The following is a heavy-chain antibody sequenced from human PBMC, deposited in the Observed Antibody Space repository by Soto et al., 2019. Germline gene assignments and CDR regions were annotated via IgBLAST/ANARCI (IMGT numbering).Heavy chain of an antibody. J-gene: IGHJ4*02. CDR2: IRSKANSYAT. D-gene: IGHD5-18*01. CDR1: GFTFSGSA. Sequence: GGSLRLSCAASGFTFSGSAMHWVRQASGKGLEWVGRIRSKANSYATAYAASVKGRFTISRDDSKNTAYLQMNSLKTEDTAVYYCTRQRESWADTAMAPDYWGQGTLVTVSS. V-gene: IGHV3-73*01. CDR3: TRQRESWADTAMAPDY.